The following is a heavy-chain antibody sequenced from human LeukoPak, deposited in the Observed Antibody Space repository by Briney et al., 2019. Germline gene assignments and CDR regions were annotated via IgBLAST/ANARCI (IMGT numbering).Heavy chain of an antibody. V-gene: IGHV3-7*05. CDR3: ARQLSGWYDADPY. CDR1: GFTFSSYW. J-gene: IGHJ4*02. D-gene: IGHD6-19*01. CDR2: IKEDGSRK. Sequence: PGGSLRPSCAASGFTFSSYWMSWVRQAPGKGLEWVANIKEDGSRKHYVDSVKGRFTISRDNAKNSLYLQMSSLRAEDTAVYYCARQLSGWYDADPYWGQGTLVTVSS.